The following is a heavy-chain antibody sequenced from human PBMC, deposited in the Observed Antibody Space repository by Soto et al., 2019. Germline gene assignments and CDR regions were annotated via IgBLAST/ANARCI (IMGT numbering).Heavy chain of an antibody. Sequence: SGTLSLTCTVPGGSIGRAGYYCTGICQQQRKGLEWIGYIYYSGSTYYNPSLKSRVTISVDTSKNQFSLKLSSVTAADTAVYYFARFKRRRTSGSIHYCGQTILLTVST. CDR1: GGSIGRAGYY. CDR3: ARFKRRRTSGSIHY. J-gene: IGHJ4*02. CDR2: IYYSGST. V-gene: IGHV4-31*03. D-gene: IGHD3-10*01.